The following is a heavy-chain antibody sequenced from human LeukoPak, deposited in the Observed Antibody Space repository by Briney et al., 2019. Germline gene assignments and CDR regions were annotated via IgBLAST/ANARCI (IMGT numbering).Heavy chain of an antibody. J-gene: IGHJ3*02. CDR3: AAVGWASAYCGGDCYSAHRDAFDI. V-gene: IGHV1-58*02. CDR2: IVVGSGNT. Sequence: SVKVSCKASGFTFTSSAMQWVRQARGQRLEWIGWIVVGSGNTNYAQKFQERVTITRDMSTSTAYMELSSLRSEDTAVYYCAAVGWASAYCGGDCYSAHRDAFDIWGQGTMVTVSS. D-gene: IGHD2-21*02. CDR1: GFTFTSSA.